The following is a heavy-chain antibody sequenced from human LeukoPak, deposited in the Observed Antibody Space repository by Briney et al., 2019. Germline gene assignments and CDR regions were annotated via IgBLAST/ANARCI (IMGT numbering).Heavy chain of an antibody. D-gene: IGHD3-3*01. CDR2: VNSDGSGT. V-gene: IGHV3-74*01. CDR1: GFSFSSNW. J-gene: IGHJ4*02. Sequence: PGGSLRLSCAASGFSFSSNWMHWVRQAPGKGLVWVSRVNSDGSGTSYADSVKGRFTISRDNAKNTLYLQMNSLRAEDTAVYYCASGYYRGFFDYWGQGTLVTVSS. CDR3: ASGYYRGFFDY.